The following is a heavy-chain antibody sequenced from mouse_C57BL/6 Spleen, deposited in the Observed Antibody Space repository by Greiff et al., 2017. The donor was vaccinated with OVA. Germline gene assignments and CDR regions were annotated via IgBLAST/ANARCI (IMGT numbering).Heavy chain of an antibody. Sequence: QVQLQQPGAELVRPGSSVKLSCKASGYTFTSYWMDWVKQRPGQGLEWIGNIYPSDSETHYNQKFKDKATLTVDKSSSTAYMQLSSLTFEDSAVYYCARTGTWYFDVWGTGTTVTVSS. CDR2: IYPSDSET. D-gene: IGHD4-1*01. CDR3: ARTGTWYFDV. J-gene: IGHJ1*03. CDR1: GYTFTSYW. V-gene: IGHV1-61*01.